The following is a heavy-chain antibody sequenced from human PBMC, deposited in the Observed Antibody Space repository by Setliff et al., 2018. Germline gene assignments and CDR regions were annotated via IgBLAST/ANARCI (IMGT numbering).Heavy chain of an antibody. Sequence: AESLKISCQASGYNFANHWIAWVRLMPGKGLEYMGRIDPGDSYADYSPSFEGLVTISADKSRTTVYLQWTSLQASDTALYLCARLGRERSTFAWLDAWGQGTQVTVSS. D-gene: IGHD1-1*01. CDR3: ARLGRERSTFAWLDA. CDR1: GYNFANHW. J-gene: IGHJ5*02. V-gene: IGHV5-10-1*01. CDR2: IDPGDSYA.